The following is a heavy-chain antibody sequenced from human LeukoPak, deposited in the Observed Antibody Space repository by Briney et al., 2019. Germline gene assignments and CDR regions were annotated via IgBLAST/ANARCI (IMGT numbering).Heavy chain of an antibody. Sequence: GGSLRLSCAASGFTFSSYAMSWVRQAPGKGLEWVSAISGSGGSTYYADSVKGRFTISRDNSKNTLYLQMNSLRAEDTAVYYCAKDREEYYYDSSGYYGPNYFDYWGQGTLVTVSS. CDR3: AKDREEYYYDSSGYYGPNYFDY. CDR1: GFTFSSYA. J-gene: IGHJ4*02. V-gene: IGHV3-23*01. CDR2: ISGSGGST. D-gene: IGHD3-22*01.